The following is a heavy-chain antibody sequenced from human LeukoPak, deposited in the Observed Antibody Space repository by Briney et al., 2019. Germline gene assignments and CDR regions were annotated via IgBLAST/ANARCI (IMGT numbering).Heavy chain of an antibody. D-gene: IGHD3-22*01. CDR1: GYRFNAYW. J-gene: IGHJ3*01. CDR3: ARPNITSYYDSRGYDAFDV. Sequence: PGESLKISCKGSGYRFNAYWIAWVRQMPGKGLEWMGIIYPDDSDTRYSPSFQGQVTISAYKSVRTAYLQWSSLKASDTAMYYCARPNITSYYDSRGYDAFDVWGQGTMVTVSS. CDR2: IYPDDSDT. V-gene: IGHV5-51*01.